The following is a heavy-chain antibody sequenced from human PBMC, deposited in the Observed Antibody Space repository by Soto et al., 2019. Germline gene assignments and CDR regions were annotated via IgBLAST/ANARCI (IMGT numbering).Heavy chain of an antibody. Sequence: GASVKVSCKASGGTFSSYAISWVRQAPGQGLEWMGGIIPIFGTANYAQKFQGRVTITADESTSTAYMELSSLRSEDTAVYYCATLTAHVYYDSSGYYPSPWYFDLWGRGTLVTVSS. CDR3: ATLTAHVYYDSSGYYPSPWYFDL. V-gene: IGHV1-69*13. J-gene: IGHJ2*01. CDR2: IIPIFGTA. CDR1: GGTFSSYA. D-gene: IGHD3-22*01.